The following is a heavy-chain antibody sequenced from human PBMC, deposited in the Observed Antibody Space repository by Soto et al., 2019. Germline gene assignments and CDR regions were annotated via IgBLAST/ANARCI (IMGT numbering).Heavy chain of an antibody. CDR2: IYYSGST. Sequence: PSETLSLTCTVSGGSISSYYWSWIRQPPGKGLEWIGYIYYSGSTNYNPSLKSRVTISVDTSKNQFSLKLSSVTAADTAVYYCARGITMVRGVIIRANWFDPWGQGTLVTVSS. J-gene: IGHJ5*02. CDR1: GGSISSYY. V-gene: IGHV4-59*01. CDR3: ARGITMVRGVIIRANWFDP. D-gene: IGHD3-10*01.